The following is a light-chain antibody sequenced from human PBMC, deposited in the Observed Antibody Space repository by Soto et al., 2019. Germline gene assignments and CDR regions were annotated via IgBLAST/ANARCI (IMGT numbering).Light chain of an antibody. J-gene: IGLJ3*02. CDR1: SGSIASNY. CDR3: QSYDSSNLG. V-gene: IGLV6-57*03. CDR2: EDN. Sequence: NFMLTQPHSVSESPGKTVTISCTRSSGSIASNYVQWYQQRPGSAPTTVIYEDNQRPSGVPDRFSGSIDSSSNSASLTISGLKTEDEADYYCQSYDSSNLGFGGGTKLTVL.